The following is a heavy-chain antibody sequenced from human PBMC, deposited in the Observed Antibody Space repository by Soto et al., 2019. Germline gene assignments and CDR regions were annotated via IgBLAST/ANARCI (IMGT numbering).Heavy chain of an antibody. J-gene: IGHJ4*02. Sequence: QVQLQQWGAGLLKPSETLSLTCAVYGGSFSGYYWSWIRQPPGKGLEWIGEINHSGSTNYNPSLKRRVTISVDTSKNQFSLKPSSVTAADTAVYYCARGVWWLRRQDYWGQGTRVTVSS. D-gene: IGHD5-12*01. CDR2: INHSGST. V-gene: IGHV4-34*01. CDR1: GGSFSGYY. CDR3: ARGVWWLRRQDY.